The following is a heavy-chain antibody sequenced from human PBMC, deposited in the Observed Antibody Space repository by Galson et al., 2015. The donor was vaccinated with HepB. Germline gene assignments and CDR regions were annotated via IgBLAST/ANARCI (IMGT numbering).Heavy chain of an antibody. J-gene: IGHJ4*02. V-gene: IGHV3-30-3*01. D-gene: IGHD6-19*01. CDR1: GFTFSSYA. CDR2: ISYDGSNK. CDR3: ARSDGVAGMELCY. Sequence: SLRLSCAASGFTFSSYAMHWVRQAPGKGLEWVAVISYDGSNKYYADSVKGRFTISRDNSKNTLYLQMNSLRAEDTAVYYCARSDGVAGMELCYWGQGTLVTVSS.